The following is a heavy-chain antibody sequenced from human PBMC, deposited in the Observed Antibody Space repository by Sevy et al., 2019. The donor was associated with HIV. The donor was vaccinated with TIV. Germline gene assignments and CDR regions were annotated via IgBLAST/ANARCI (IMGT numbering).Heavy chain of an antibody. CDR3: ARNYGDYYGGRWNYYYGMDV. Sequence: SETLSLTCTVSGGSISSSSYYWGWIRQPPGKGLEWIGSSYYSGSTYYNPSLKSRVTISVDTSKNQFSLKLSSVTAADTAVYYCARNYGDYYGGRWNYYYGMDVWGQGTTVTVSS. V-gene: IGHV4-39*01. CDR1: GGSISSSSYY. D-gene: IGHD4-17*01. J-gene: IGHJ6*02. CDR2: SYYSGST.